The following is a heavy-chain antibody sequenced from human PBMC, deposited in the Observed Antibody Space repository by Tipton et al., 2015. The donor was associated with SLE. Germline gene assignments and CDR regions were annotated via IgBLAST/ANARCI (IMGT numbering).Heavy chain of an antibody. D-gene: IGHD6-6*01. CDR3: ARGWSSSSYYYYYMDV. CDR2: IYYSGST. Sequence: TLSLTCTVSGVSISTNYWSWIRQPPGKGLEWIGYIYYSGSTNYNPSLKSRVTISVDTSKNQFSLKLGSVTAADTAVYYCARGWSSSSYYYYYMDVWGKGTTVTVSS. J-gene: IGHJ6*03. V-gene: IGHV4-59*01. CDR1: GVSISTNY.